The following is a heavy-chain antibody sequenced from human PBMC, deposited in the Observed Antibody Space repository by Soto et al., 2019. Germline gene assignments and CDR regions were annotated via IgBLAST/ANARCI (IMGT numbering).Heavy chain of an antibody. J-gene: IGHJ4*02. Sequence: SETLSLTCTVSGGSISSGGYYWSWIRQHPGKGLEWIGYIYYSGSTYYNPSLKSRVTTSVDTSKNQFSLKLSSVTAADTAVYYCARQGWKYSYGKNFDYWGQGTLVTVSS. CDR3: ARQGWKYSYGKNFDY. D-gene: IGHD5-18*01. CDR1: GGSISSGGYY. CDR2: IYYSGST. V-gene: IGHV4-31*03.